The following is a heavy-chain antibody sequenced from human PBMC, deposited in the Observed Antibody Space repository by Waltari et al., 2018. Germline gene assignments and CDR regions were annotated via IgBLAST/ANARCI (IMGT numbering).Heavy chain of an antibody. CDR3: AREMGNSCFDAFNI. J-gene: IGHJ3*02. CDR2: TSSSGNTT. D-gene: IGHD4-4*01. V-gene: IGHV3-48*03. Sequence: EVQLVESGGGLVQTGGFLRLSCAASGFTFNTSEMNWVRNAPGKGLEWVSYTSSSGNTTYYADSVKVRFTISRDNAKNSLYLQMNSLRAEDTAVYYCAREMGNSCFDAFNIWGQGTMVTVSS. CDR1: GFTFNTSE.